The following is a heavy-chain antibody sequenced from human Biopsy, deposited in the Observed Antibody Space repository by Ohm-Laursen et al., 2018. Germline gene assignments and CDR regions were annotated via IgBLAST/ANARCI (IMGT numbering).Heavy chain of an antibody. CDR3: AKGAGSSRSQGFDY. J-gene: IGHJ4*02. Sequence: SLRLSCAASGFTFSSYAMSWVRQAPGKGLEWVSGITWNSGSIGYADSVKGRFSIFRDNAKHSLYLQMNSLRTEDTALYYCAKGAGSSRSQGFDYWGQGILVTASS. CDR2: ITWNSGSI. V-gene: IGHV3-9*01. CDR1: GFTFSSYA. D-gene: IGHD6-13*01.